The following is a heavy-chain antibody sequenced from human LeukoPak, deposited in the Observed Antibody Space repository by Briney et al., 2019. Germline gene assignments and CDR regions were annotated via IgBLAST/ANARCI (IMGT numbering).Heavy chain of an antibody. CDR3: ARHRYSSSWTDFDS. J-gene: IGHJ4*02. CDR2: IRPSDSDT. Sequence: GESLKISCKGSGYSFTSYWIAWVRQMPGEGLAWMGIIRPSDSDTRYSPSFQGQVTISADKSINTAYLQWSSLKASHTAMYYCARHRYSSSWTDFDSWGQGTLVTVSS. CDR1: GYSFTSYW. D-gene: IGHD6-13*01. V-gene: IGHV5-51*01.